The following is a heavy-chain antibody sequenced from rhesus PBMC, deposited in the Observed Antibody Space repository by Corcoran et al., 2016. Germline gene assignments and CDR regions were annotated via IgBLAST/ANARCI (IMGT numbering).Heavy chain of an antibody. CDR1: GFTFSSYW. CDR2: INSCWRTT. J-gene: IGHJ2*01. Sequence: EVQLVESGGGLAKPGGSLRLSCAASGFTFSSYWMNWVRQTPGKGLEWISAINSCWRTTYYADSVKGRFTISRDNSKNPLSLQMNSLRAEDTAVYYCAKESIAAAGTIAFDLWGPGTPITISS. V-gene: IGHV3S42*01. D-gene: IGHD6-25*01. CDR3: AKESIAAAGTIAFDL.